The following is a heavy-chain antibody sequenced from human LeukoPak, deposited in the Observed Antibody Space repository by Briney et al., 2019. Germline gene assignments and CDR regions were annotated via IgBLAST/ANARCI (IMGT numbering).Heavy chain of an antibody. Sequence: SETLSLTCTVSGGSFSSSNSYWDWIRPPPGMGLEWLGNIYYSGSTNYNASLKSRVTISVDTSKNQFSLKVSSVTAADTALYYCARRGGGSWYYFDYWGQGTLVTVSS. V-gene: IGHV4-39*01. D-gene: IGHD2-15*01. J-gene: IGHJ4*02. CDR1: GGSFSSSNSY. CDR3: ARRGGGSWYYFDY. CDR2: IYYSGST.